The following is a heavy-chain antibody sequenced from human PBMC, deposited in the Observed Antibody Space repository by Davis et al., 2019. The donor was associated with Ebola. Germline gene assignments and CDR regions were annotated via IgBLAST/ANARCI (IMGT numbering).Heavy chain of an antibody. CDR3: ARDGRDTAIYY. D-gene: IGHD5-18*01. V-gene: IGHV1-69*13. J-gene: IGHJ4*02. Sequence: SVKVSCKASGGTFSTSAISWVRQAPGQGLQWMGRIFPSFGTPNYAQRFQGRVTITAEESTSTVYMVLTSLRSEDTAVYYCARDGRDTAIYYWGQGTLVTVSS. CDR2: IFPSFGTP. CDR1: GGTFSTSA.